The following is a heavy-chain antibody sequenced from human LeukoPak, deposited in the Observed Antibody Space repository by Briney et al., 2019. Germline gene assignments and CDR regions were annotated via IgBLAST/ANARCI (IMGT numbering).Heavy chain of an antibody. J-gene: IGHJ4*02. CDR3: ARGLGYSGSWYFDY. V-gene: IGHV5-51*01. CDR1: GYRLTSYW. D-gene: IGHD6-13*01. Sequence: PGKSLKISCKGSGYRLTSYWIAWVRQMPGKGLESMGIIYPGDSDTRYSPSFQGQVTISADKSISTAYLQWSSLKASDTAMYYCARGLGYSGSWYFDYWGQGTLVTVSS. CDR2: IYPGDSDT.